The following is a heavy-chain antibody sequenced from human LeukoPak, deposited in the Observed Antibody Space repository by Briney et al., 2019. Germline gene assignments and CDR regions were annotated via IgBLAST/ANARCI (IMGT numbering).Heavy chain of an antibody. J-gene: IGHJ4*02. Sequence: GGSLRLSCAASGFTFSSYAMHWVRQAPGKGLEWVAVIWYDGSNKYYADSVKGRFTISRDNSKNTLYLQMNSLRAEDTAVYYCARRIAAAGVDYWGQGTLVTVSS. D-gene: IGHD6-13*01. CDR1: GFTFSSYA. CDR3: ARRIAAAGVDY. V-gene: IGHV3-33*08. CDR2: IWYDGSNK.